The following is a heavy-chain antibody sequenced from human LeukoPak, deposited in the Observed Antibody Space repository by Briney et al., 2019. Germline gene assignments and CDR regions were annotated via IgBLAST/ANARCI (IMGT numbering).Heavy chain of an antibody. J-gene: IGHJ3*02. D-gene: IGHD6-19*01. CDR1: GYTFTGYY. V-gene: IGHV1-2*02. Sequence: ASVKVSCKASGYTFTGYYMHWVRQAPGQGLEWMGWISPNSGGTNYAQKFQGRVTMTRDTSISTAYMELSRPRSDDTAVYYCARGQQWLVFAFDIWGQGTMVTVSS. CDR2: ISPNSGGT. CDR3: ARGQQWLVFAFDI.